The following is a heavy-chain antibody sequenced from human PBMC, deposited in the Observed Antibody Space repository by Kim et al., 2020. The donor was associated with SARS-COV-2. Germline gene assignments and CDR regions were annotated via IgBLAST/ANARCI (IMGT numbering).Heavy chain of an antibody. CDR2: INAGNGNT. CDR3: ARGQQEKYYYDKTFGRRRSPDPEYCYGMDI. D-gene: IGHD3-22*01. Sequence: ASVKVSCKASGYTFTSYAMHWVRQAPGQRLEWMGWINAGNGNTKYSQKFQGRVTITRDTSASTAYMELSSLRSEDTAVYYCARGQQEKYYYDKTFGRRRSPDPEYCYGMDIWGQGTPVTVSS. V-gene: IGHV1-3*01. CDR1: GYTFTSYA. J-gene: IGHJ6*02.